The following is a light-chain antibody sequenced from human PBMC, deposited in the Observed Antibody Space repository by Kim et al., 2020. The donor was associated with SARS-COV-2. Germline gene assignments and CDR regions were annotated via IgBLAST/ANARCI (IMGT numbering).Light chain of an antibody. Sequence: EIVMTQSPATLSVSPGERVTLSCRASQNVGSNLAWYQQKAGQAPRLLIYGASTRATIIPARFSGSGSGTEFTLTIGSLQSEDFAVYYCHQYNKWPLYSFGQGTKLEI. V-gene: IGKV3-15*01. CDR1: QNVGSN. CDR2: GAS. CDR3: HQYNKWPLYS. J-gene: IGKJ2*03.